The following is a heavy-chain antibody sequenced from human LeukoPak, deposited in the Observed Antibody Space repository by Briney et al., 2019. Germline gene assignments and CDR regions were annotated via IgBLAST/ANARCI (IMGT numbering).Heavy chain of an antibody. D-gene: IGHD2-15*01. CDR3: AREGYCRDDTCLSYDAFDI. CDR1: GFAFSSFE. J-gene: IGHJ3*02. V-gene: IGHV3-48*03. Sequence: GGSLRLSCAASGFAFSSFEMNWVRQAPGKRLEWVSYISSRATNIYYADCVKGRFTISRDNAKNSLYLQMNSLRAEDTAVYYCAREGYCRDDTCLSYDAFDIWGQGTMVTVSS. CDR2: ISSRATNI.